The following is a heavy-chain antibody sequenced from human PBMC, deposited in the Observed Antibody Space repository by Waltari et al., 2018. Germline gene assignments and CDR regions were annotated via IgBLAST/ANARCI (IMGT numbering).Heavy chain of an antibody. CDR2: ISSSSSTI. J-gene: IGHJ4*02. D-gene: IGHD3-22*01. CDR3: ARYDSSGYYYAVDY. Sequence: EVQLVESGGGLVQPGGSLRLSCAASGFTFSSYSMNWVRQAPGKGLEWVSYISSSSSTIYYADSVKGRFTISRDNAKNSLYLQMNSLRAEDTAVYYCARYDSSGYYYAVDYWGQGTLVTVSS. CDR1: GFTFSSYS. V-gene: IGHV3-48*01.